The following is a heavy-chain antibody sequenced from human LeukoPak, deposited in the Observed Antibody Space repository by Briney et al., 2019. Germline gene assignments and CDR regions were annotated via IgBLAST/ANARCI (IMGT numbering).Heavy chain of an antibody. V-gene: IGHV3-53*01. D-gene: IGHD5-18*01. CDR1: GFIVSSNY. Sequence: GGSLRLSCAASGFIVSSNYMTWVRQAPGKGLEWVSVIYSGGSTYYADSMKGRFTISRDNSKNTLYLQMNSLRAEDTAVYYCARSRWIQLWANFDYWGQGTLVTVSS. CDR3: ARSRWIQLWANFDY. CDR2: IYSGGST. J-gene: IGHJ4*02.